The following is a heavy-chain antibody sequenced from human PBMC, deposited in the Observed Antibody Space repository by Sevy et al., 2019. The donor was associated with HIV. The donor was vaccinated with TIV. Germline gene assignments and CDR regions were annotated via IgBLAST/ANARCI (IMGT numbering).Heavy chain of an antibody. CDR3: ARGHNWNHVHWFDS. V-gene: IGHV4-61*03. CDR1: GASVSRDNYY. Sequence: SETLSLSCSVSGASVSRDNYYWTWIRQPPGRGLEWIGYIYSSGNTHYNSSLSSLVTISLDTSKNHFSLNLRSVTAADTAFYYCARGHNWNHVHWFDSWGQGILVTVSS. D-gene: IGHD1-20*01. J-gene: IGHJ5*01. CDR2: IYSSGNT.